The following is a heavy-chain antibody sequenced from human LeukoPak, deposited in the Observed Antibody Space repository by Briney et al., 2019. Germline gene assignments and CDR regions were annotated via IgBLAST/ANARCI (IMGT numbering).Heavy chain of an antibody. D-gene: IGHD3-22*01. Sequence: ASVKVSCKASGYTLTTYGISWVRQAPGQGLEWMGWSNPHNGGTNYVQKFQGRVSMTTDTSTNTAYMELSRLRSDDTAVYYCARGPGGYNWHFDLWGRGTLVSVSS. V-gene: IGHV1-18*01. CDR2: SNPHNGGT. CDR3: ARGPGGYNWHFDL. J-gene: IGHJ2*01. CDR1: GYTLTTYG.